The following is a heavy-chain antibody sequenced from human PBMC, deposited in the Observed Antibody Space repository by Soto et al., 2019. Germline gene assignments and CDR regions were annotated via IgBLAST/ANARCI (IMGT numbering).Heavy chain of an antibody. J-gene: IGHJ6*02. CDR2: ISSSSSTI. CDR1: GFTFSSYS. CDR3: ARDYDFWSGYYVGTYYYYGMDV. D-gene: IGHD3-3*01. Sequence: GGSLRLSCAASGFTFSSYSMNWVRQAPGKGLEWVSYISSSSSTIYYAGSVKGRFTISRDNAKNSLYLQMNSLRDEDTAVYYCARDYDFWSGYYVGTYYYYGMDVWGQGTTVTVS. V-gene: IGHV3-48*02.